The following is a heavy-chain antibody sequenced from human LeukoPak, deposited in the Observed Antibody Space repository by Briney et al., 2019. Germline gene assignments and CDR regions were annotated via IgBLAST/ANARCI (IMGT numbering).Heavy chain of an antibody. CDR3: ARERIPFNDAFDI. D-gene: IGHD2/OR15-2a*01. Sequence: SVKVSCKASGGTFSSYAISWVRQAPGQGLEWMGGIIPIFGTANYAQKFQGRVTITTDESTSTAYMELSSLRSEDTAVYYCARERIPFNDAFDIWGQGTMVTVSS. CDR1: GGTFSSYA. V-gene: IGHV1-69*05. CDR2: IIPIFGTA. J-gene: IGHJ3*02.